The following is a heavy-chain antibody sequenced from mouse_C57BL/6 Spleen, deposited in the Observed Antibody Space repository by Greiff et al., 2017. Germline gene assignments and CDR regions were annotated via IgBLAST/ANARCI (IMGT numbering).Heavy chain of an antibody. D-gene: IGHD1-1*01. J-gene: IGHJ3*01. Sequence: QVQLQQSGAELVRPGASVTLSCKASGYTFTDYEMHWVKQTPVHGLEWIGAIDPETGGTAYNQKFKGKAILTADKSSSTAYMELRSLTSEDSAVYYCTGVRDYYYGSSSFAYWGQGTLVTVSA. CDR1: GYTFTDYE. V-gene: IGHV1-15*01. CDR2: IDPETGGT. CDR3: TGVRDYYYGSSSFAY.